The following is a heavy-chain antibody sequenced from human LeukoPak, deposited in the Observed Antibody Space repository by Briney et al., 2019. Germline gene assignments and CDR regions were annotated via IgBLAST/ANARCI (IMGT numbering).Heavy chain of an antibody. CDR1: GGSISSGDYY. CDR3: ARVAAAENWFDP. Sequence: PSETLSLTCTVSGGSISSGDYYWSWIRQPPGKGLEWIGYIYYSGSTYYNPSLKSRVTISVDTSKNQFSLKLSSVTAADTAVYYCARVAAAENWFDPWGQGTLVIVSS. CDR2: IYYSGST. D-gene: IGHD6-13*01. V-gene: IGHV4-30-4*01. J-gene: IGHJ5*02.